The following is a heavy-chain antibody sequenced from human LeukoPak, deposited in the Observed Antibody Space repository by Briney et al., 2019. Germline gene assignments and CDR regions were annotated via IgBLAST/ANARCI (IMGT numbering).Heavy chain of an antibody. V-gene: IGHV3-23*01. J-gene: IGHJ4*02. CDR1: GFTFSSYA. CDR3: AKVPVRIAAAGRFDY. CDR2: ISGSGGST. D-gene: IGHD6-13*01. Sequence: GGSLRLSCAASGFTFSSYAVSWVRQAPGKGLEWVSAISGSGGSTSYADSVKGRFTISRDNSKNTLYLQMNSLRAEDTAVYYCAKVPVRIAAAGRFDYWGQGALVTVSS.